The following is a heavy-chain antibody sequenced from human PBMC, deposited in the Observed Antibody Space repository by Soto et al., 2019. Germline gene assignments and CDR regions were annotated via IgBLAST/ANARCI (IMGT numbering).Heavy chain of an antibody. J-gene: IGHJ4*02. V-gene: IGHV1-18*01. CDR2: INACNGNT. Sequence: ASVKVSCKASGYTFTSYGISWVRQAPGQGLEWMGWINACNGNTKYSQKFQGRVTITTDTSASTAYMELSSLRSEDTAVYYCARSRLEKDIVVVPAAYFDYWGQGTLVTVSS. D-gene: IGHD2-2*01. CDR1: GYTFTSYG. CDR3: ARSRLEKDIVVVPAAYFDY.